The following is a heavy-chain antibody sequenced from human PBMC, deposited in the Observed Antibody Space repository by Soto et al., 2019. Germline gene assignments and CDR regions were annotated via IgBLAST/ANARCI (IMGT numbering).Heavy chain of an antibody. D-gene: IGHD3-9*01. CDR1: GFTFTSSA. CDR2: IVVGSGNT. Sequence: CKASGFTFTSSAMQWVRQARGQRLEWIGWIVVGSGNTNYAQKFQERVTITRDMSTSTAYMELSSLRSEDTAVYYCAADSGYDILTGYQDAFDIWGQGTMVTVS. CDR3: AADSGYDILTGYQDAFDI. J-gene: IGHJ3*02. V-gene: IGHV1-58*02.